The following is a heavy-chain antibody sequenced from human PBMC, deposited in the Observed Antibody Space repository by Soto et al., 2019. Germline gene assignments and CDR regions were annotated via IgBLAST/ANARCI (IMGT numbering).Heavy chain of an antibody. CDR1: GDSVSSNSAA. D-gene: IGHD5-12*01. CDR2: TYYRSKWYN. Sequence: SQTLSLTCAISGDSVSSNSAAWNWIRQSPSRGLEWLGRTYYRSKWYNDYAVSVKSRITINPDTSKNQFSLQLNSVTPEDTAVYYCARDLELWLRLSGGFDPWGQGTLVTVSS. CDR3: ARDLELWLRLSGGFDP. V-gene: IGHV6-1*01. J-gene: IGHJ5*02.